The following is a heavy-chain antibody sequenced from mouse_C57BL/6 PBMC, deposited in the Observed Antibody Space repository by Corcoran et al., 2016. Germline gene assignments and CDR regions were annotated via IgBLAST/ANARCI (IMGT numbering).Heavy chain of an antibody. J-gene: IGHJ4*01. CDR3: ARSYSNYLYAMDY. CDR1: GYTFTTYG. D-gene: IGHD2-5*01. Sequence: QIQLVRSGPELKKPGETVKISCKASGYTFTTYGMSWVKQAPGKGLKWMGWINTYSGVPTYADDFMGRFAFSLETSASTAYLQINNLKNEDTATYFCARSYSNYLYAMDYWGQGTSVTVSS. V-gene: IGHV9-3*01. CDR2: INTYSGVP.